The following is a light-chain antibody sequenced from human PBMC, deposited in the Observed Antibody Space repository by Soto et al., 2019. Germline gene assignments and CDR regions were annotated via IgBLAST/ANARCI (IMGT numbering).Light chain of an antibody. CDR2: LEGSGSY. CDR1: SGHSGYI. J-gene: IGLJ2*01. Sequence: QSVLTQSSSASASLGSSVKLTCTLSSGHSGYIIAWHQQQPGKAPRYLMKLEGSGSYNKGSGVPDRFSGSSAGSDRYLTISILQFEDEADYYCETWDSNNPVVFGGGTTLTVL. V-gene: IGLV4-60*02. CDR3: ETWDSNNPVV.